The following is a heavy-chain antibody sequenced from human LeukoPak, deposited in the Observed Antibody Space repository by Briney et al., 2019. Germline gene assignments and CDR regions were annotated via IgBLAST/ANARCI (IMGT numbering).Heavy chain of an antibody. D-gene: IGHD5-12*01. J-gene: IGHJ4*02. CDR3: ARRGNSAYAY. CDR1: GYSFTNYW. V-gene: IGHV5-51*01. Sequence: GESLKISCKGSGYSFTNYWIGWVRQMPRKGLEWMGIIYPGDSDTTYSPSFQGQVTISADKSISAAYLQWSSLKASDTAMYYCARRGNSAYAYWGQGTLVTVSS. CDR2: IYPGDSDT.